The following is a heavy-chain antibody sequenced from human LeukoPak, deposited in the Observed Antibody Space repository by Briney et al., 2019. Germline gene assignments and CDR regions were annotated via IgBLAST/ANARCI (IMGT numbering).Heavy chain of an antibody. V-gene: IGHV5-51*01. CDR2: IYPGDSDT. CDR1: GYSFTSYW. D-gene: IGHD3-22*01. Sequence: LGESLKISCKGSGYSFTSYWIGWVRQMPGKGLEWVGIIYPGDSDTRYSPSFQGQVTISADKSISTAYLQWSSLKASDTAMYYCARPYDISGYDVNDAFDIWGQGTMVTVSS. CDR3: ARPYDISGYDVNDAFDI. J-gene: IGHJ3*02.